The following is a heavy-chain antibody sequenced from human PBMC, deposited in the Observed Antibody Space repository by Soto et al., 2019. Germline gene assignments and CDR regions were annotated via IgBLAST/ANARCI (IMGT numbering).Heavy chain of an antibody. CDR2: IYYSGST. Sequence: SETLSLTCTVSGGSISSYYWSWIRQPPGKGLEWIGYIYYSGSTNYNPSLKSRVTISVDTSKNQFSLKLSSVTAADTAVYYCARWRGYCSGGSCYYYYYMDVWGKGTTVTVSS. CDR1: GGSISSYY. CDR3: ARWRGYCSGGSCYYYYYMDV. D-gene: IGHD2-15*01. V-gene: IGHV4-59*08. J-gene: IGHJ6*03.